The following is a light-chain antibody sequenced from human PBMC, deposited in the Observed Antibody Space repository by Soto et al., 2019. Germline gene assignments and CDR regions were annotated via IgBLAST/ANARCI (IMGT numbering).Light chain of an antibody. V-gene: IGKV3-20*01. J-gene: IGKJ2*01. Sequence: EIVLTQSPVTLSLSPGERYTLSCRASQSVSSTYLAWYRHKTGQAPRLLIYGASIRAADIPDRFSGGGSGTDFTLPISGLEPEEFAVYYCHHYASSRHTFGQGTKVEI. CDR2: GAS. CDR1: QSVSSTY. CDR3: HHYASSRHT.